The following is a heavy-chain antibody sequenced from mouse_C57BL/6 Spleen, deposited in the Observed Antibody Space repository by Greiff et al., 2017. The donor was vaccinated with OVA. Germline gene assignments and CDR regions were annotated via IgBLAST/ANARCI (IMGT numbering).Heavy chain of an antibody. CDR1: GYSFTSYY. CDR3: ARWGYSGSSYDAMDY. D-gene: IGHD1-1*01. Sequence: VQLQQSGPELVKPGASVKISCKASGYSFTSYYIHWVKQRPGQGLEWIGWIYPGSGNTKYNEKFKGKATLTADTSSSPAYMQHSSLTSEDSAVDYCARWGYSGSSYDAMDYWGQGTSVTVSS. V-gene: IGHV1-66*01. J-gene: IGHJ4*01. CDR2: IYPGSGNT.